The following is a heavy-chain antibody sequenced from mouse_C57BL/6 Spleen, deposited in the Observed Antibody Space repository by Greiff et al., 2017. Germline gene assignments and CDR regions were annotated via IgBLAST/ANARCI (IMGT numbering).Heavy chain of an antibody. J-gene: IGHJ4*01. CDR2: IDPSDSET. CDR1: GYTFTSYW. Sequence: QVQLQQPGAELVRPGSSVKLSCKASGYTFTSYWMHWVKQRPIQGLEWIGNIDPSDSETHYNQKFKDKATLTVDKSSSTAYMQLSSLTSEDSAVYYCARDYDPYYAMDYWGQGTSVTVSS. CDR3: ARDYDPYYAMDY. D-gene: IGHD2-4*01. V-gene: IGHV1-52*01.